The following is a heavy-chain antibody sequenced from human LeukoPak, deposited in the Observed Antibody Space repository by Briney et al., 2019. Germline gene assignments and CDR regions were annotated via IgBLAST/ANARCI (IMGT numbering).Heavy chain of an antibody. Sequence: SETLSLTCAVYGGSFSGYYWSWIRQPPGKGLEWIGEINHSGSTNYNPSLKSRVTISVDTSKNQFSLKLSSVTAADTAVYYRARGRFYRWFDYWGQGTLVTVSS. CDR3: ARGRFYRWFDY. CDR1: GGSFSGYY. J-gene: IGHJ4*02. V-gene: IGHV4-34*01. D-gene: IGHD3-3*01. CDR2: INHSGST.